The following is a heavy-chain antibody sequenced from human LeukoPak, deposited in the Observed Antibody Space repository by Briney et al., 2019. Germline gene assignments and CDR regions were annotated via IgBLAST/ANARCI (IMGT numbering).Heavy chain of an antibody. CDR1: GFPFSSHW. D-gene: IGHD6-13*01. CDR2: IKQDGSEK. V-gene: IGHV3-7*01. Sequence: GGSLRLSCAASGFPFSSHWLSWFRQSPGKGLEWVAHIKQDGSEKYYVDSVKGRFTISRDNARNSLYLQMNSLRPEDTAVYYCSKGEGYSGSWYGGGNWFDPWGQGTLVTVSS. CDR3: SKGEGYSGSWYGGGNWFDP. J-gene: IGHJ5*02.